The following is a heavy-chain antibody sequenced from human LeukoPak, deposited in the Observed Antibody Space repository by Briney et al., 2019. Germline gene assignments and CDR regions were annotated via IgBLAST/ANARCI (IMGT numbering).Heavy chain of an antibody. CDR2: IYTSGST. CDR3: AAMTVATPLVFPY. Sequence: SETLSLTCTVSGDSISIYYWNWIRQPAGKGLEWIGRIYTSGSTNYNPSLKSRVTMSLDTSKNQFSLKLTSVTAADTAFYYCAAMTVATPLVFPYWGQGTLVTVSS. D-gene: IGHD5-12*01. CDR1: GDSISIYY. V-gene: IGHV4-4*07. J-gene: IGHJ4*02.